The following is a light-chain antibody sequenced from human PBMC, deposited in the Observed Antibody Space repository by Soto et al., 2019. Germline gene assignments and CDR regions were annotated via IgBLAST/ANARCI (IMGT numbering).Light chain of an antibody. CDR3: MQALQSPRT. J-gene: IGKJ2*01. Sequence: DIVMTQSPLSLPVTPGESASISCRSSQSLLHSNGRNYLDWYLQKPGQSPQLLIYLGSNRASGVHDRFSGSGSGTDFTLKISRVEAEDVGVYYCMQALQSPRTFGQGTKLEIK. CDR1: QSLLHSNGRNY. CDR2: LGS. V-gene: IGKV2-28*01.